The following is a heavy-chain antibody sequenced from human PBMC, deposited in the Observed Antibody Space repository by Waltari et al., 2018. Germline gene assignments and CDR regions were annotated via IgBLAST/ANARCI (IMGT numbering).Heavy chain of an antibody. D-gene: IGHD2-2*01. Sequence: QVQLRESAPGLVKPSETLSLTCSVSGSSTSTYCWSWIRQRPGRGLEWMVYVHKSGTTNYNPALKSRVTTSVDTSKNQFSLSLSSVTAADTAVYYCARYCITVGCYFFEYWGLGTLVTVSS. CDR1: GSSTSTYC. CDR2: VHKSGTT. V-gene: IGHV4-59*13. CDR3: ARYCITVGCYFFEY. J-gene: IGHJ4*02.